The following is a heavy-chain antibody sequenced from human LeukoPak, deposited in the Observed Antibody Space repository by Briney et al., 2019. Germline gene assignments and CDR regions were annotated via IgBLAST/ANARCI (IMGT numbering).Heavy chain of an antibody. D-gene: IGHD2-15*01. CDR1: GGSISSYY. J-gene: IGHJ5*02. CDR3: ARALGYCSGGSCTRGYNWFDP. CDR2: IYYSGST. V-gene: IGHV4-59*01. Sequence: SETLSLTCTVSGGSISSYYWSWIRQPPGKGLEWIGYIYYSGSTNYNPSLKSRVTISVDTSKNQFSLKLSSVTAADTAVYYCARALGYCSGGSCTRGYNWFDPWGQGTLVTAPS.